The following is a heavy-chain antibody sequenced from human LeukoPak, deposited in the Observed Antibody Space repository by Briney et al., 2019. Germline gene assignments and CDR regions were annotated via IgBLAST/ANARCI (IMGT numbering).Heavy chain of an antibody. J-gene: IGHJ4*02. Sequence: ASVKVSCKASGYSFTDYYIHRVRQAPGQGLEWMGWIDPNSGGTNYAHKFQGRLTMTMETSISTPYMELSGVRSDDTAVHYCARDGVVRGVIVYWGQGTLVTVSS. V-gene: IGHV1-2*02. CDR2: IDPNSGGT. CDR3: ARDGVVRGVIVY. CDR1: GYSFTDYY. D-gene: IGHD3-10*01.